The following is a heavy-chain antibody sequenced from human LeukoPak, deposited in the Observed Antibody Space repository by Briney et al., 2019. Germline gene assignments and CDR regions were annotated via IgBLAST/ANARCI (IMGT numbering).Heavy chain of an antibody. CDR2: INPNSGGK. V-gene: IGHV1-2*04. J-gene: IGHJ5*02. CDR1: GYTFSGYC. D-gene: IGHD3-10*01. CDR3: ARASITMGRGAHFPPDCWSDP. Sequence: GGSVRVSCEASGYTFSGYCMHWVRQAPGQGLEWMGWINPNSGGKNYAQKVQGWVTMTRDTSMSTAYMEMSSLRSDDTAVYYCARASITMGRGAHFPPDCWSDPWGQGTLVTVSS.